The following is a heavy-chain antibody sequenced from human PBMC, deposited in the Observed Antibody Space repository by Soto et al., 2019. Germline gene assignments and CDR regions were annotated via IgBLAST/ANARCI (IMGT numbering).Heavy chain of an antibody. CDR1: GFTFTNYA. D-gene: IGHD4-4*01. CDR2: SSGSGSGGST. V-gene: IGHV3-23*01. CDR3: AKDRDDYRNYVFDY. J-gene: IGHJ4*02. Sequence: EVQLLESGGGLVQPGGSLRLSCAASGFTFTNYAMTWVRQAPGQGLEWVSISSGSGSGGSTNYADSVKGRFTISRDNSKNALYLQMNSLRVEDTAVYYCAKDRDDYRNYVFDYWGQGPLVTVSS.